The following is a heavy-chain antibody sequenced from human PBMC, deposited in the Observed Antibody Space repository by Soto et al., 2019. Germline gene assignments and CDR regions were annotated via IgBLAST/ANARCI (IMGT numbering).Heavy chain of an antibody. J-gene: IGHJ6*03. CDR3: AADSTHLGCSGYYSSYCYLMAV. CDR1: GFTFTSSG. V-gene: IGHV1-58*02. D-gene: IGHD3-22*01. Sequence: GASVKVSCKASGFTFTSSGMQWVRQARGQRLEWIGWIVVGSGNTNYAQKFQERVTITRDMSTSTAYMELSSLRSEDTAVYYCAADSTHLGCSGYYSSYCYLMAVWGKGTTVTGS. CDR2: IVVGSGNT.